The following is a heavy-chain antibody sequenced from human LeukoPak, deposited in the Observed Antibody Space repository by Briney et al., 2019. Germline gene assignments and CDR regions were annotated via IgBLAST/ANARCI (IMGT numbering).Heavy chain of an antibody. CDR2: INPDGTTK. CDR3: ARGDSSSGWWFDP. V-gene: IGHV3-7*01. J-gene: IGHJ5*02. Sequence: GGSLRLSCAASGFVFRNYAMSWVRQAPGKGLEWVANINPDGTTKLYVGSGTGRFTISRDNARNSLYLEMNSLRDEDTAVYYCARGDSSSGWWFDPWGQGTRVIVSS. CDR1: GFVFRNYA. D-gene: IGHD6-13*01.